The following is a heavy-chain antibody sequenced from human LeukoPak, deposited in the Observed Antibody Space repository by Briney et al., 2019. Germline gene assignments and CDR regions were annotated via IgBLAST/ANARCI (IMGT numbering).Heavy chain of an antibody. D-gene: IGHD6-19*01. CDR2: IYYSGST. J-gene: IGHJ4*02. V-gene: IGHV4-39*07. CDR3: ARDRVAVAGTWDY. Sequence: SETLSLTCTVSGGSISSYYWGWIRQPPGKGLEWIGSIYYSGSTYYNPSLKSRVTISVDTSRNQFSLKLSSVTAADTAVYYCARDRVAVAGTWDYWGQGTLVTVSS. CDR1: GGSISSYY.